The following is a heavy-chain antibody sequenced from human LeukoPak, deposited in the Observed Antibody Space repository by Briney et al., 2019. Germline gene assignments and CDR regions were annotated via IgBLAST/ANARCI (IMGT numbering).Heavy chain of an antibody. J-gene: IGHJ4*02. CDR2: IYYSEST. V-gene: IGHV4-39*07. D-gene: IGHD2-15*01. Sequence: PSGTLSLTCTVSGASISSSSYYWGWIRQPPGKGLEWIGSIYYSESTYYNPSLKSRVTISVDTSKNQFSLKLSSVTAADTAVYYCASSIVVLVPDIPRSGSFDFWGQGTLVTVSP. CDR3: ASSIVVLVPDIPRSGSFDF. CDR1: GASISSSSYY.